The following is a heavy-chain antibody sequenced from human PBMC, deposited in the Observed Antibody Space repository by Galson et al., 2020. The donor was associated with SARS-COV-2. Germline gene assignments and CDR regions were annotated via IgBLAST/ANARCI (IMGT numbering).Heavy chain of an antibody. V-gene: IGHV4-61*02. Sequence: SETLSLTCPVSGGSISSGSYYWSWIRQPAGKGLEWIGRIYTSGSTNYNPSLKSRVTISVDTSKNQFSLKLSSVTAADTAVYYCARGAVLRFLGWSQLYYYYGMDVWGQGTTVTVS. CDR2: IYTSGST. CDR3: ARGAVLRFLGWSQLYYYYGMDV. D-gene: IGHD3-3*01. J-gene: IGHJ6*02. CDR1: GGSISSGSYY.